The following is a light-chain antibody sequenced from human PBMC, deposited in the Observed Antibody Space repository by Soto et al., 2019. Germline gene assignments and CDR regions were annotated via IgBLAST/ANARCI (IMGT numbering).Light chain of an antibody. J-gene: IGLJ1*01. Sequence: QSVLTQPASVSGSPGQSITISCTGTSSDVGSYNLVSWYQQHPGKAPKVMIYEVSKRPSGVPNRFSGSKSGNTASLTISGLQAEDEADYYCCTYAGGSTYVFGTGTKVTVL. CDR3: CTYAGGSTYV. CDR1: SSDVGSYNL. V-gene: IGLV2-23*02. CDR2: EVS.